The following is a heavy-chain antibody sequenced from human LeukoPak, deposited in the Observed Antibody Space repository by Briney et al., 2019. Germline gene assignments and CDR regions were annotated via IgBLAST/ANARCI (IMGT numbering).Heavy chain of an antibody. CDR2: IYYSGST. Sequence: SETLSLTCTVSGGSISSYYWSWIRQPPGKGLEWIGYIYYSGSTNYNPSLKSRVTISVDTSKNQFSLKLSSVTAADTAVYYCARGYDFWSGYYTLPNWYFDLWGRGTLVTVSS. CDR3: ARGYDFWSGYYTLPNWYFDL. D-gene: IGHD3-3*01. CDR1: GGSISSYY. J-gene: IGHJ2*01. V-gene: IGHV4-59*08.